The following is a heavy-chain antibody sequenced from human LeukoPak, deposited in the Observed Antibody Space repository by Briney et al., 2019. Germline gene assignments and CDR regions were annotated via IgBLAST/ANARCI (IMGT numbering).Heavy chain of an antibody. V-gene: IGHV4-59*01. Sequence: PSETLSLTCTVSGGSISSYYWSWIRQPPGKGLEWIGYIYYSGSNNYNPSLKSRVTISVDTSKNQFSLKLSSVTAADTAVYYCARRTVTTGFDYWGQGTLVTVSS. CDR2: IYYSGSN. D-gene: IGHD4-17*01. CDR3: ARRTVTTGFDY. J-gene: IGHJ4*02. CDR1: GGSISSYY.